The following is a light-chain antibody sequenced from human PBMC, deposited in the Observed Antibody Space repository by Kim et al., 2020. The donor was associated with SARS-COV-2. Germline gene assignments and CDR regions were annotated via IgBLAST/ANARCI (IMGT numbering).Light chain of an antibody. CDR2: AAS. Sequence: DIQMTQSPSSLSVSVGDRVTITCRASQSINSYLNWYHQKPGKVPKLLIYAASSLQSGVPSRFSGSGSGTDFTLTISNLQPEDFATYYCQQSYSTPHTFGQGTNLEI. V-gene: IGKV1-39*01. CDR1: QSINSY. J-gene: IGKJ2*01. CDR3: QQSYSTPHT.